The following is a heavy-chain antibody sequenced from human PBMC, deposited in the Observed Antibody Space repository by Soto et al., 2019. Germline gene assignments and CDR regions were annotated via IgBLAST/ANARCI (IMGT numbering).Heavy chain of an antibody. Sequence: LSLTCTVSGGSVSSGSYYWSWIRQPPGKGLEWIGYIYYSGSTNYNPSLKSRVTISVDTSKNQFSLKLSSVTAADTAVYYCARTYYDFWSGSQRGPFDYWGQGTLVTVSS. V-gene: IGHV4-61*01. J-gene: IGHJ4*02. CDR1: GGSVSSGSYY. CDR2: IYYSGST. D-gene: IGHD3-3*01. CDR3: ARTYYDFWSGSQRGPFDY.